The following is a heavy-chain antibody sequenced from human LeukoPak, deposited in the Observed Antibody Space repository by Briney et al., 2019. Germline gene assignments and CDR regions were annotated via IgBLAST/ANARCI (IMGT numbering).Heavy chain of an antibody. V-gene: IGHV3-74*01. D-gene: IGHD4-23*01. CDR3: ARDHYGGNSDY. Sequence: GGSLRLSCAASGFTFSSYWMHWVRQAPGKGLLWVSRINTDGSSTYYADSVKGRFTISRDNAKNTLYLQMNSLRAEDTAVYYCARDHYGGNSDYWGQGTLVTISS. J-gene: IGHJ4*02. CDR1: GFTFSSYW. CDR2: INTDGSST.